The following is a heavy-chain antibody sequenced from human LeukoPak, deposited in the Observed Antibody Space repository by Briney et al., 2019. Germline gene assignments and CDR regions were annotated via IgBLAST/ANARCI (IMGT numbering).Heavy chain of an antibody. V-gene: IGHV3-30*01. CDR3: ARDSTYYYDSGSSGPHYFDY. Sequence: PGGSLRLSCAASGFTFSSYAMHWVRQAPGKGPEWVAVISYDGSNKYYADSVKGRFTVSRANSKNTLYLQMNSLRAEDTAVYYCARDSTYYYDSGSSGPHYFDYWGQGTLVTVSS. J-gene: IGHJ4*02. CDR2: ISYDGSNK. CDR1: GFTFSSYA. D-gene: IGHD3-10*01.